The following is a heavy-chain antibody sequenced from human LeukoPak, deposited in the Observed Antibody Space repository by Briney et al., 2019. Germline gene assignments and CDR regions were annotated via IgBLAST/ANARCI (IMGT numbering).Heavy chain of an antibody. Sequence: PSETLSLTCTVSGGSIRSYFWGWVRQPAGKGLEWIGRIYTTGATLYNPSLKTRLTMSIDTSKNQFSLRLTSVVAADTAVYYCARQGYTASYYFLDYWSQGTLVTVSP. CDR2: IYTTGAT. CDR1: GGSIRSYF. CDR3: ARQGYTASYYFLDY. D-gene: IGHD1-26*01. J-gene: IGHJ4*02. V-gene: IGHV4-4*07.